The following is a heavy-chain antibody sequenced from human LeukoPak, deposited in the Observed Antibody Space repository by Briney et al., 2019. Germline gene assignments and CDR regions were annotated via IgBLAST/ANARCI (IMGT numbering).Heavy chain of an antibody. V-gene: IGHV1-8*01. CDR2: MNPNSGNT. Sequence: ASVRVSCKASGYTFTSYDINWVRQATGQGLEWMGWMNPNSGNTGYAQKFQGRVTMTRNTSISTAYMELSSLRSEDTAVYYCARSYYDSSGYYQTFDPWGQGTLVTVSS. J-gene: IGHJ5*02. CDR3: ARSYYDSSGYYQTFDP. CDR1: GYTFTSYD. D-gene: IGHD3-22*01.